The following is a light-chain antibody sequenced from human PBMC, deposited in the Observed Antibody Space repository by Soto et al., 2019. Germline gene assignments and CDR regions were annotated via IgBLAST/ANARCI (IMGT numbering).Light chain of an antibody. J-gene: IGKJ1*01. CDR1: QSINTY. V-gene: IGKV1-39*01. CDR2: AAS. Sequence: DIQMTQSPSSLSASVGDRVTITCRASQSINTYFNWYQQKPGQAPKLVIYAASILQRGVPSRVRGYGSGTEFTLSISSLETEDFATFYCQQSYTIPRTFGQGTKVDIK. CDR3: QQSYTIPRT.